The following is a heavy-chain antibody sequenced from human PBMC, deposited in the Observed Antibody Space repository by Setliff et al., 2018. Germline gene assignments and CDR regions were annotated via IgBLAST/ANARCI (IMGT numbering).Heavy chain of an antibody. V-gene: IGHV1-3*01. Sequence: ASVKVSCKASGYTFTSYAMHWVRQAPGQRLEWMGWINAGNGNTKYSQKFQGRVTITRDTSASTDYMELSSLRSEDTAVYYCATNSGGNTIDAFDIWGQGTMVTVSS. CDR2: INAGNGNT. J-gene: IGHJ3*02. CDR1: GYTFTSYA. D-gene: IGHD2-15*01. CDR3: ATNSGGNTIDAFDI.